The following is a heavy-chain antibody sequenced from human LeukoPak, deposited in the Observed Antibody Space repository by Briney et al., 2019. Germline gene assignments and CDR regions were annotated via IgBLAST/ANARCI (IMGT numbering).Heavy chain of an antibody. CDR2: IRSDGSSK. V-gene: IGHV3-33*06. D-gene: IGHD4-17*01. J-gene: IGHJ4*02. CDR1: GFTFRSYG. CDR3: AKWSGDYPSYYLDY. Sequence: GRSLRLSCAASGFTFRSYGLHWVRQAPGKGLEWVALIRSDGSSKNYADSVKGRFTISRDASKNTVYLQMNSLRADDTAVYSCAKWSGDYPSYYLDYWGQGTLVTVSS.